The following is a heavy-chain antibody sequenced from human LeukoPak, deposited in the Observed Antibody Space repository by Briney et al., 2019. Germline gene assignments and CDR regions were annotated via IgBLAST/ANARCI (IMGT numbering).Heavy chain of an antibody. Sequence: GASVKVSCKASGYTFTSYGISWVRQAPGQGLEWMGWISAYNGNTNYAQKLQGRVTMTTDTSTSTAYMEVRSLRSDDTAVYYCARDRWLQDIVVVPAATAFDIWGQGTMVTVSS. CDR3: ARDRWLQDIVVVPAATAFDI. D-gene: IGHD2-2*01. V-gene: IGHV1-18*01. CDR1: GYTFTSYG. CDR2: ISAYNGNT. J-gene: IGHJ3*02.